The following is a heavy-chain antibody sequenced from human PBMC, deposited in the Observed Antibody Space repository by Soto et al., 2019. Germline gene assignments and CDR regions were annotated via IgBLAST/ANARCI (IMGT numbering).Heavy chain of an antibody. CDR1: GFAFTNVW. CDR2: IKSKHDGETT. J-gene: IGHJ4*02. V-gene: IGHV3-15*07. D-gene: IGHD3-3*01. CDR3: KTYYDFGGGQTPI. Sequence: QLVESGGGLVKPGGSLALSCAGSGFAFTNVWLHWVRQAPGKGLEWVGRIKSKHDGETTDYAAPVKGRFTISRDDSTNTLYLQMKSLQTEDSGLYYCKTYYDFGGGQTPIWGQGTLVTVSS.